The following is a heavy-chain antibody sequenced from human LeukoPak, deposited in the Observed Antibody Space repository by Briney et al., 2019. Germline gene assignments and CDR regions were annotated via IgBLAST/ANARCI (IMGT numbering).Heavy chain of an antibody. Sequence: ASVKVSCKASGYTFTSYYMHWVRQAPGQGLEWMGIINPSGGSASYAQKFQGRVTMTRDMSTSTVYMELSSLRSEDTAVYFCARGSAAGIFDYWGQGTLVTVSS. CDR1: GYTFTSYY. CDR3: ARGSAAGIFDY. V-gene: IGHV1-46*01. J-gene: IGHJ4*02. D-gene: IGHD6-13*01. CDR2: INPSGGSA.